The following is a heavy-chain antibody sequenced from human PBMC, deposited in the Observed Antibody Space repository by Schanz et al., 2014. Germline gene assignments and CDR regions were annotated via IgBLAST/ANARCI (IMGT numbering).Heavy chain of an antibody. CDR2: ISYDGSNK. D-gene: IGHD3-22*01. J-gene: IGHJ4*02. V-gene: IGHV3-30*09. CDR1: RFTFSSYT. CDR3: ARDKGGYYPFDY. Sequence: QVQLVESGGGVVQPGRSLRLSCAASRFTFSSYTMHWVRQAPGKGLEWVALISYDGSNKYYADSVKGRFAISRENSKNTMFLQMSSLRPEDTAVYYCARDKGGYYPFDYWGQGSLVTVSS.